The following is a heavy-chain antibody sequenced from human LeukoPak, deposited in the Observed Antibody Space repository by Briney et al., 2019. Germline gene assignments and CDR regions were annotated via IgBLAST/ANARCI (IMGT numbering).Heavy chain of an antibody. J-gene: IGHJ5*02. V-gene: IGHV3-48*03. Sequence: GGSLRLSCAASGFTFSSYEMNWVRQAPGKGLEWVSYISSSGSTIYYADSVKGRFTISRDNAKNSLYLQMNCLRAEDTAVYYCARGRGDIVVVVAANWLNWFDPWGQGTLVTVSS. CDR2: ISSSGSTI. CDR3: ARGRGDIVVVVAANWLNWFDP. CDR1: GFTFSSYE. D-gene: IGHD2-15*01.